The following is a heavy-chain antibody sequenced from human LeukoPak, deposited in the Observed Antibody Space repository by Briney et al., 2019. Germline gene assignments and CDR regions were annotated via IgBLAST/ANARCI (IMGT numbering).Heavy chain of an antibody. CDR1: GGSFSDYY. J-gene: IGHJ4*02. CDR3: ARGPAAMLV. D-gene: IGHD2-2*01. CDR2: INHSGGT. V-gene: IGHV4-34*01. Sequence: SETLSLTCAVYGGSFSDYYWSWIRQPPGMGLEWIGEINHSGGTNYNPSLRSRVTLSVDTSKNQFSLKVSSVTAADTAVYYCARGPAAMLVWGQGTLVTVSS.